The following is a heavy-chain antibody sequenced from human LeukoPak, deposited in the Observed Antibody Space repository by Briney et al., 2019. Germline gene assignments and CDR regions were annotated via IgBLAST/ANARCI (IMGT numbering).Heavy chain of an antibody. CDR1: GGSISSSSYY. CDR3: ARDQSEGSSWPAVYFDY. V-gene: IGHV4-39*07. CDR2: IYYSGST. Sequence: SETLSLTCTVSGGSISSSSYYWGWIRQPPGKGLEWIGSIYYSGSTYYNPSLKSRVTISVDTSKNQFSLKLSSVTAADTAVYYCARDQSEGSSWPAVYFDYWGQGTLVTVSS. J-gene: IGHJ4*02. D-gene: IGHD6-13*01.